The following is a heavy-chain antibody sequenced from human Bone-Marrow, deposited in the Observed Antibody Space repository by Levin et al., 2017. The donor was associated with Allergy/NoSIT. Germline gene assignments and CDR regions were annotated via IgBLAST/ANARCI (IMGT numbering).Heavy chain of an antibody. D-gene: IGHD3-10*01. CDR3: ARDPRGHHEGNGQIDF. J-gene: IGHJ4*02. CDR2: INSDGSHT. Sequence: PGGSLRLSCAASGFTFSSYWMHWVRQAPGKGLVWVSQINSDGSHTKYADSVKGRFTISRDNAKNTLYVQMNSLRVEDTAVYYCARDPRGHHEGNGQIDFWGQGTLVTVSS. V-gene: IGHV3-74*03. CDR1: GFTFSSYW.